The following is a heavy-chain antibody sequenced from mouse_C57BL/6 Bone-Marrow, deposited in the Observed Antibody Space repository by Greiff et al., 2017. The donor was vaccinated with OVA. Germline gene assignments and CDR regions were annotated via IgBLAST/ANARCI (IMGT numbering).Heavy chain of an antibody. J-gene: IGHJ2*01. CDR2: IRNKANGYTT. Sequence: EVQLVESGGGLVQPGGSLSLSCAASGFTFTDYYMSWVRQPPGKALEWLGFIRNKANGYTTEYSASVKGRFTISREYSQSILYLQMNALRAEDSATYYCARYIPLPPYYAYSRNYFDYWGQGTTLTVSS. CDR1: GFTFTDYY. V-gene: IGHV7-3*01. CDR3: ARYIPLPPYYAYSRNYFDY. D-gene: IGHD2-10*01.